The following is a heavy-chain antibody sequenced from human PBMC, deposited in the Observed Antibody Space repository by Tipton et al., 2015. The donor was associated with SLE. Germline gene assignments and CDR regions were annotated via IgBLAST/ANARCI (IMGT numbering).Heavy chain of an antibody. CDR2: IYYNETT. CDR1: GVSISNYY. CDR3: ARVAPTEVFDY. J-gene: IGHJ4*02. Sequence: TLSLTCTVSGVSISNYYWSWIRQPPGKGLEWIGSIYYNETTNYNPSLKSPVIISVDMSKNQVSLKLSSVTAADTAVYYCARVAPTEVFDYWGQGTLVTVSS. V-gene: IGHV4-59*12.